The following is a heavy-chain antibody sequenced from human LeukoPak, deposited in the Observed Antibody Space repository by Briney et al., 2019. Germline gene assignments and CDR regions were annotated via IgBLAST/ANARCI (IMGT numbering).Heavy chain of an antibody. J-gene: IGHJ4*02. Sequence: PSETLSLTCTVSGGSISSYYWTWIRPPPGKGLEWIGYIYYSGSTNYNPSLKSRVTISVDASKTQFSLKLSSVTAADTAVYYCARDPYSSGWYYFDYWGQGTLVTVSS. D-gene: IGHD6-19*01. CDR1: GGSISSYY. V-gene: IGHV4-59*01. CDR2: IYYSGST. CDR3: ARDPYSSGWYYFDY.